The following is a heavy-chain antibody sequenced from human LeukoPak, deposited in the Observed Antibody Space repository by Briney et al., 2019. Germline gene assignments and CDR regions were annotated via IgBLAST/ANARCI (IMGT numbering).Heavy chain of an antibody. CDR3: AREGRLVIVNAFDI. V-gene: IGHV3-20*04. Sequence: GGSLRLSCAASGFTFDDYAMHWVRQAPGKGLEWVSGINWNGGSTGYAGSVKGRFTISRENAKNSLYLQMNSLRAEDRALYYCAREGRLVIVNAFDIWGQGTMVTVSS. J-gene: IGHJ3*02. CDR1: GFTFDDYA. D-gene: IGHD3-9*01. CDR2: INWNGGST.